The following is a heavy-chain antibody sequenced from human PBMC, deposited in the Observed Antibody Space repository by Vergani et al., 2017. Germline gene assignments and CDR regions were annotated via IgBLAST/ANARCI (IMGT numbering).Heavy chain of an antibody. J-gene: IGHJ3*02. CDR1: GFTFSSYS. CDR3: ARDGITGTTKGGAPFDI. D-gene: IGHD1-7*01. CDR2: ISSSSSTI. Sequence: EVQLVESGGGLVKPGGSLRLSCAASGFTFSSYSMNWVRQAPGKGLEWVSYISSSSSTIYYADSVKGRFTISRDNAKNSLYLQMNSLRAEDTAVYYCARDGITGTTKGGAPFDIWGQGTMVTVSS. V-gene: IGHV3-48*01.